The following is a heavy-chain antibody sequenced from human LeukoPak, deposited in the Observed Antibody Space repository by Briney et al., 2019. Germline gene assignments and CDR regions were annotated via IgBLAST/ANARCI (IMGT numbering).Heavy chain of an antibody. CDR1: GYSFTSYW. J-gene: IGHJ4*02. CDR3: ARQGQQLTFDY. D-gene: IGHD6-13*01. CDR2: IYPGDSDT. Sequence: GESLKISCKGSGYSFTSYWIAWWGQMPGKGLKGMGIIYPGDSDTRYSPSFQGQVTISADKSISTAYLQWSSLKASDTAMYYCARQGQQLTFDYWGQGTLVTVSS. V-gene: IGHV5-51*01.